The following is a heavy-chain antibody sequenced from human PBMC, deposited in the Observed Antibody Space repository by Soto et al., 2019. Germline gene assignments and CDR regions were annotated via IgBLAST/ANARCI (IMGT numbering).Heavy chain of an antibody. D-gene: IGHD3-22*01. CDR1: GGSFSGYY. Sequence: SETLSLTCAVYGGSFSGYYWSWIRQPPGRGLEWIGEINHSGSTNYNPSLKSRVTISVDTSKNQFSLKLSSVTAADTAVYYCARVDYYDSSGPYYFDYWGQGTLVTVSS. CDR3: ARVDYYDSSGPYYFDY. V-gene: IGHV4-34*01. J-gene: IGHJ4*02. CDR2: INHSGST.